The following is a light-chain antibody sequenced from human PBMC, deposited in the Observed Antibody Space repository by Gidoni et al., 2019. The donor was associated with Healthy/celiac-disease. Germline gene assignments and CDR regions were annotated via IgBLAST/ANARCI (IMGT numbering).Light chain of an antibody. CDR2: LGS. J-gene: IGKJ4*01. CDR3: MQALQTPLT. Sequence: IVITHSPLPLPVTPGAPASISCRSSQSLLHSNGYNYLDWYLQKPGQSPQLLIYLGSNRASGVPDRFSGSGSGTDFTLKISRVEAEDVGVYYCMQALQTPLTFGGGTKVEIK. CDR1: QSLLHSNGYNY. V-gene: IGKV2-28*01.